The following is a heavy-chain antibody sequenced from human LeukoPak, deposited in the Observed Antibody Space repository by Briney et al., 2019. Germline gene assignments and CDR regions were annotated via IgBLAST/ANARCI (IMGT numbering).Heavy chain of an antibody. CDR1: GFTFRSYA. D-gene: IGHD2-21*02. V-gene: IGHV3-23*01. J-gene: IGHJ4*02. CDR3: AKDPHIVVVTAIPY. Sequence: GGSLRLSCAASGFTFRSYAMNWVRQAPGKGLEWVAAISGSGGSTYYADSVKGRFTISRDNSKNTLYLQMNSLRAEDTAVYYCAKDPHIVVVTAIPYWGQGTLVTVSS. CDR2: ISGSGGST.